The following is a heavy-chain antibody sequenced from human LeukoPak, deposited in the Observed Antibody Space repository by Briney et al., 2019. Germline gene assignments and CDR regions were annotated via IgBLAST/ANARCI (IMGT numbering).Heavy chain of an antibody. CDR1: AYTFTSYG. V-gene: IGHV1-18*01. CDR2: ISAYNGNT. CDR3: ARARAYSSGWFPKD. D-gene: IGHD6-19*01. Sequence: ASVTLSFTSSAYTFTSYGISWVRHAPAPGHEWMGWISAYNGNTNYAQKLQGRVTMTTDTSTSTAYMELRSLRSDDTAVYYCARARAYSSGWFPKDWGQGTLVTVSS. J-gene: IGHJ4*02.